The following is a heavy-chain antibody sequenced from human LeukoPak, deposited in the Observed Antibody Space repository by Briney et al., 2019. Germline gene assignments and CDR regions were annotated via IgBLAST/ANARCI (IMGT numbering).Heavy chain of an antibody. J-gene: IGHJ4*02. CDR2: ISSNGGST. CDR3: ARTAMVKLSEYYFDY. V-gene: IGHV3-64*01. CDR1: GFTFSSYS. D-gene: IGHD5-18*01. Sequence: GGSLRLSCAASGFTFSSYSMNWVRQAPGKGLEYVSAISSNGGSTYYANSVKGRFTISRDNSKNTLYLQMGSLRAEDMAVYYCARTAMVKLSEYYFDYWGQGTLVTVSS.